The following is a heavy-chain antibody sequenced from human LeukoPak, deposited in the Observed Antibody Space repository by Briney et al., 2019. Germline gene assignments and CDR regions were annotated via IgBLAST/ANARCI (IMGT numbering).Heavy chain of an antibody. V-gene: IGHV4-59*12. J-gene: IGHJ4*02. D-gene: IGHD1-1*01. Sequence: TSETLSLTCTVSGGSISSYYWSWIRQPPGKGLEWIGYIYYSGSTNYNPSLKSRVTMSVDTSKNQFSLKLSSVAAADTAVYYCARDRGTWNDDGFDYWGQGTLVTVSS. CDR3: ARDRGTWNDDGFDY. CDR1: GGSISSYY. CDR2: IYYSGST.